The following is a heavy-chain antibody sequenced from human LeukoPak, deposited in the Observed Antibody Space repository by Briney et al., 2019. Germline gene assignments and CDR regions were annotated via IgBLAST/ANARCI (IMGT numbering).Heavy chain of an antibody. CDR1: GGSISSSNSY. J-gene: IGHJ6*02. CDR2: IYYSGST. CDR3: ARSYYGSGSRPYGMDV. D-gene: IGHD3-10*01. Sequence: SETLSLTCTVSGGSISSSNSYWAWIRQPPGKGLEWIASIYYSGSTNDNPSLKGRVIISVDTSKNQFSLRLSSVTAADTAVYYCARSYYGSGSRPYGMDVWGQGTTVTASS. V-gene: IGHV4-39*01.